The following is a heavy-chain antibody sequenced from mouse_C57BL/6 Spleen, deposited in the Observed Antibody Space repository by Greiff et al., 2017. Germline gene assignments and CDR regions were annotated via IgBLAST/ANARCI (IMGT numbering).Heavy chain of an antibody. CDR2: IDPENGDT. Sequence: VHVKQSGAELVRPGASVKLSCTASGFNIKDDYMHWVKQRPEQGLEWIGWIDPENGDTEYASKFQGKATITADTSSNTAYLQLSSLTSEATAVYYCTRITTVAYYYAMDYWSQGTSVTVSS. J-gene: IGHJ4*01. V-gene: IGHV14-4*01. CDR1: GFNIKDDY. D-gene: IGHD1-1*01. CDR3: TRITTVAYYYAMDY.